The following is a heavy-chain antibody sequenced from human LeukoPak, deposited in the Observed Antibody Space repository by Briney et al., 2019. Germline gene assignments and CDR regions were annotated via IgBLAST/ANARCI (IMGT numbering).Heavy chain of an antibody. CDR3: ARYGSRRAFDI. CDR2: LSSSSITI. J-gene: IGHJ3*02. CDR1: GFTFSDYA. Sequence: GGSLRLSCAASGFTFSDYAMSWVRQAPGKGLEWLSYLSSSSITIYYADSVQGRFTISRDNAENSLHLQTNSLRAEDTAVYYCARYGSRRAFDIWGQGTMVTVSS. D-gene: IGHD3-10*01. V-gene: IGHV3-48*01.